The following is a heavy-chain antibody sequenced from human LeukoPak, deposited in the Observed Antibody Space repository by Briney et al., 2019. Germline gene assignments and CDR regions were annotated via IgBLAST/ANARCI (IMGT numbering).Heavy chain of an antibody. CDR2: IRSKAYGGTT. CDR3: TRVVAAAGPGLYYYYYGMDV. Sequence: PGGSLRLSCTASGFTFGDYAMSWVRQAPGKGLEWVGFIRSKAYGGTTEYAASAKGRFTISRDDSKSIAYLQMNSLKTEDTAVYYCTRVVAAAGPGLYYYYYGMDVWDQGTTVTVSS. D-gene: IGHD6-13*01. J-gene: IGHJ6*02. V-gene: IGHV3-49*04. CDR1: GFTFGDYA.